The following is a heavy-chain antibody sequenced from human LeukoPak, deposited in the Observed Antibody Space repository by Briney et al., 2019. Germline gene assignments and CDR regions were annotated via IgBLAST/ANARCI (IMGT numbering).Heavy chain of an antibody. Sequence: PGGSLRLSCAASGFTFDDYAMHWVRRAPGKGLEWVSLISGDGGSTYYADSVKGRFTISRDNSKNSLYLQMNSLRTEDTALYYCAKDSQDPIVVVTADPYYFDYWGQGTLVTVSS. J-gene: IGHJ4*02. CDR3: AKDSQDPIVVVTADPYYFDY. CDR2: ISGDGGST. D-gene: IGHD2-21*02. V-gene: IGHV3-43*02. CDR1: GFTFDDYA.